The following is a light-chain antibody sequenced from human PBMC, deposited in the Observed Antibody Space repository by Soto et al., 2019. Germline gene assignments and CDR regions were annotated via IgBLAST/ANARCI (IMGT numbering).Light chain of an antibody. V-gene: IGKV4-1*01. Sequence: DIVMTQSPDSLAVSLGERATINCKSSQSVFHSSNNKNFLAWFQQKPGQPPKLLIYWSSTREYGVTDRFSGSGTGIDFTLTIRSRQAADVTVYYCQQHTSTTFGQGTKVEIK. CDR3: QQHTSTT. CDR1: QSVFHSSNNKNF. J-gene: IGKJ1*01. CDR2: WSS.